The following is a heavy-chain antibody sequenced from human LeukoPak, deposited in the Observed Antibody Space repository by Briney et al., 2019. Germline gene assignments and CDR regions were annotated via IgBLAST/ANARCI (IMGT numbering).Heavy chain of an antibody. CDR1: GGSVSSGSYY. Sequence: SETLSLTCTVSGGSVSSGSYYWSWIRQPPGKGLEWIVYIYYTGSTIYNPSLKSRVTISVDRSKNQFSLKLRSVTAADTAVYHCARVGAVTTSGVIIPKWAFDFWGRGTMVTVSS. J-gene: IGHJ3*01. CDR3: ARVGAVTTSGVIIPKWAFDF. V-gene: IGHV4-61*01. CDR2: IYYTGST. D-gene: IGHD3-3*01.